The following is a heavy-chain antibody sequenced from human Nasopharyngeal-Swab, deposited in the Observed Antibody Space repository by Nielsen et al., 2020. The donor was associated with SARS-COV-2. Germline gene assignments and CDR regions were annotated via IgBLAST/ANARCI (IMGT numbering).Heavy chain of an antibody. CDR2: IYYSGST. Sequence: WIRQPPGKGLEWIGSIYYSGSTYYNPSLKSRVTISVDTSKNQFSLKLSSVTAADTAVYYCARWRIAAAGNNLFDPWGQGTLVTVSS. CDR3: ARWRIAAAGNNLFDP. V-gene: IGHV4-39*01. J-gene: IGHJ5*02. D-gene: IGHD6-13*01.